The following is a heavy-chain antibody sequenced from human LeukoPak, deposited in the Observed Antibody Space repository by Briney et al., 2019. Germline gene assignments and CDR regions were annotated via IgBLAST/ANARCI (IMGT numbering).Heavy chain of an antibody. J-gene: IGHJ6*02. CDR3: ARDLRRAAAGGMDV. CDR2: ISSSSSYI. Sequence: GGSLRLSCAASGFTVSSNYMSWVRQAPGKGLEWVSSISSSSSYIYYADSVKGRFTISRDNAKNSLYLQMNSLRAEDTAVYYCARDLRRAAAGGMDVWGQGTTVTVSS. V-gene: IGHV3-21*01. D-gene: IGHD6-13*01. CDR1: GFTVSSNY.